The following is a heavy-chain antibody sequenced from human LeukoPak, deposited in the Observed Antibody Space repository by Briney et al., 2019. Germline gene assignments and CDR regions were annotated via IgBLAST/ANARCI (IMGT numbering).Heavy chain of an antibody. D-gene: IGHD1-1*01. V-gene: IGHV4-38-2*02. CDR2: IYHSGST. Sequence: SETLSLTCIVSGYSISSGYYWGWIRQPPGKGLEWIGSIYHSGSTNYNPSLKGRVTISVDTSKNQFSLKVTSVTAADTAVYYCARIRYSENIDYWGQGTLVTVSS. CDR3: ARIRYSENIDY. CDR1: GYSISSGYY. J-gene: IGHJ4*02.